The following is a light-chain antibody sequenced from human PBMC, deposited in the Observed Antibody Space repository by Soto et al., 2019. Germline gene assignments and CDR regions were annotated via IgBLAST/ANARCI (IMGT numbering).Light chain of an antibody. J-gene: IGKJ1*01. CDR1: QTIATY. CDR3: QQYGSSPWT. V-gene: IGKV1-39*01. CDR2: AAS. Sequence: EIEMTQSPSSLSASVGDEVTITCRASQTIATYLNWYQLKPGKPPRLLIYAASNRPTGIAARFSGSGSGTDFTLTISRLEPEDFAVYYCQQYGSSPWTFGQGTKVDIK.